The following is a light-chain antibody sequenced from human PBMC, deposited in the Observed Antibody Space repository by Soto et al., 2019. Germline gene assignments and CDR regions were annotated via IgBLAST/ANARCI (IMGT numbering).Light chain of an antibody. CDR2: GVT. J-gene: IGLJ1*01. V-gene: IGLV2-14*01. Sequence: QSVLTQPASVSGSPGQSITISCTGTSSDIGAYNYVSWYQQYPGKAHKLMIYGVTNRPSGVSNRFSGSKTGNTASLTISGLQAEDEADYYCFSHRSGDSHVFGTGTKVTVL. CDR1: SSDIGAYNY. CDR3: FSHRSGDSHV.